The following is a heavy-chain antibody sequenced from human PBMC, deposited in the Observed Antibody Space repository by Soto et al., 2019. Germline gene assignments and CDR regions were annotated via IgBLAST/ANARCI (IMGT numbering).Heavy chain of an antibody. CDR3: AKDIAGFPPGYFDY. J-gene: IGHJ4*02. V-gene: IGHV3-9*01. CDR1: GFTFDDYA. Sequence: GGSLRLSCEASGFTFDDYAMHWVRQAPGKGLEWVSGISWNSGSIGYADSVKGRFTISRDNAKNSLYLQMNSLRAEDTALYYCAKDIAGFPPGYFDYWGQGTLVTVSS. CDR2: ISWNSGSI. D-gene: IGHD3-10*01.